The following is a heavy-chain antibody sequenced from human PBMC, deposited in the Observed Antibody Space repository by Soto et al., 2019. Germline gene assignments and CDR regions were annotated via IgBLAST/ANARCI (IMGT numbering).Heavy chain of an antibody. J-gene: IGHJ6*02. Sequence: SETLCLTCAVYGGSFSGYYCSWIRQPPGKGLEWIGEINHSGSANYNPSLKSRVTISVDTSKNQFSLKLSSVTAADTAGYYCASRPRRYCSSTSCQTYYYYGMGVWGQRPTGTVS. V-gene: IGHV4-34*01. CDR3: ASRPRRYCSSTSCQTYYYYGMGV. CDR2: INHSGSA. D-gene: IGHD2-2*01. CDR1: GGSFSGYY.